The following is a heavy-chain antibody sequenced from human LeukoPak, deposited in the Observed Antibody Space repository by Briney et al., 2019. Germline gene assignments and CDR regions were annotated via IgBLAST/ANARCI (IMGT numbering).Heavy chain of an antibody. D-gene: IGHD6-25*01. J-gene: IGHJ6*03. CDR3: ARFAAGGSYYYYMDV. CDR1: GFTFSSYT. CDR2: IGTSSTTI. V-gene: IGHV3-48*01. Sequence: GGSLRLSCAASGFTFSSYTMNWVHQPPGKGLEWVSNIGTSSTTIYYADSVKGRFTISRDNAKNSLYLQMNSLRADDTAVYYCARFAAGGSYYYYMDVWGKGTTVTVSS.